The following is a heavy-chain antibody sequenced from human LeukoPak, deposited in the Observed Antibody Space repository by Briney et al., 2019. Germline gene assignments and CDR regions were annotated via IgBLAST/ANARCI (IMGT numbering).Heavy chain of an antibody. CDR3: ARDALALIAVAGTGDY. Sequence: ASVNVSCKASRCTFTSYGISWVRQAPGQGLDWMGWISAYNGNKNYAQKLQGRVTMTTDTSTSTAYMELRSLRSDDTAVYYCARDALALIAVAGTGDYWGQGTLVTVSS. CDR2: ISAYNGNK. J-gene: IGHJ4*02. D-gene: IGHD6-19*01. CDR1: RCTFTSYG. V-gene: IGHV1-18*01.